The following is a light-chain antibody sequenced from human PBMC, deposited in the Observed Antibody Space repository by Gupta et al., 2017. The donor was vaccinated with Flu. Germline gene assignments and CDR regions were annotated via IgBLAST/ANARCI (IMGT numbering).Light chain of an antibody. CDR2: WAS. CDR1: QSILYRSNNLNY. V-gene: IGKV4-1*01. J-gene: IGKJ2*01. CDR3: QQYYSYVS. Sequence: DIVMTQSPDSLAVPLGERAIINCHSSQSILYRSNNLNYLAWYQQKPGQPPRLLVYWASTRESGVPDRFRGSGSGTDFTLTISSLQAEDVAVYYCQQYYSYVSFGQGTKVEIK.